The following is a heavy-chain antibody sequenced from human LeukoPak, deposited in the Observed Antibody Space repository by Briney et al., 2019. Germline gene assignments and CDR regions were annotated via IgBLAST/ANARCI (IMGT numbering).Heavy chain of an antibody. Sequence: SQTFSLTCAISGDSVSSNTAALNWIRQSPSGGLEWLGRTYYRSKWYNDYAVSVKSRIIINPDTSKNQFSLQLNSVTPEDTAVYFCARDRGGDFENWGQGTLVTVSS. D-gene: IGHD2-21*02. J-gene: IGHJ4*02. CDR2: TYYRSKWYN. CDR1: GDSVSSNTAA. CDR3: ARDRGGDFEN. V-gene: IGHV6-1*01.